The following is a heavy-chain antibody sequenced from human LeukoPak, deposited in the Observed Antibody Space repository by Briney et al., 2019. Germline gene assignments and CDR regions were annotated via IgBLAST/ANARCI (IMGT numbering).Heavy chain of an antibody. D-gene: IGHD3-22*01. CDR3: ARELMGDSSGYYSDY. CDR2: INWNGGST. Sequence: GGSLRLSCAASGFTFDDYGMSWVRQAPGKGLEWVSGINWNGGSTGYADSVKGRFTISRDNAKNSLYLQMNSLRAEDTALYYCARELMGDSSGYYSDYWGQGTLVTVSS. CDR1: GFTFDDYG. J-gene: IGHJ4*02. V-gene: IGHV3-20*04.